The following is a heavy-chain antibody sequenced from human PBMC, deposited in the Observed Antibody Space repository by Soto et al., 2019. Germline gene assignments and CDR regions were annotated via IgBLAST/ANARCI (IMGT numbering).Heavy chain of an antibody. J-gene: IGHJ6*02. V-gene: IGHV3-64*01. CDR1: GFTFSSYA. CDR3: ARADVVVTAYYYYYGMDV. D-gene: IGHD2-21*02. Sequence: GGSLRLSCAASGFTFSSYAMSWVRQAPGKGLEYVSAISSNGGSTYYANSVKGRFTISRDNSKNTLYLQMGSLRAEDMAVYYCARADVVVTAYYYYYGMDVWGQGTTVTVSS. CDR2: ISSNGGST.